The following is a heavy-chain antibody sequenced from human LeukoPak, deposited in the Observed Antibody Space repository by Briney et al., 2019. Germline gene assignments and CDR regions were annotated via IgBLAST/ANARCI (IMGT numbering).Heavy chain of an antibody. Sequence: ASVKVSCKASGYTFTSHGISWVRQAPGQGLEWMGWISSNNGNTKYAQKFQGRVTMTTDTSTSTAYMELRSLRSDDTAVYYCAREVRSSSSWSDYWGQGTLVTVSS. CDR3: AREVRSSSSWSDY. CDR1: GYTFTSHG. CDR2: ISSNNGNT. V-gene: IGHV1-18*01. J-gene: IGHJ4*02. D-gene: IGHD6-13*01.